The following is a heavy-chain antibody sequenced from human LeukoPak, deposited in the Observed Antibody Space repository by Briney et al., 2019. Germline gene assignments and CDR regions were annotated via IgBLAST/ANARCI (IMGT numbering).Heavy chain of an antibody. CDR2: IYSGGST. Sequence: GGSLRLSCAASGFIFSDYYMSWVRQAPGKGLEWVSVIYSGGSTYYADSGKGRFTISRDNSKNTLYLQMNSLRAEDTAVYYCARDTLYSSSWYYFDYWGQGTLVTVSS. D-gene: IGHD6-13*01. J-gene: IGHJ4*02. CDR3: ARDTLYSSSWYYFDY. V-gene: IGHV3-66*01. CDR1: GFIFSDYY.